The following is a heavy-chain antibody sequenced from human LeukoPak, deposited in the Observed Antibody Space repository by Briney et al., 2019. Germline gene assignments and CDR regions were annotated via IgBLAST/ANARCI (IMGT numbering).Heavy chain of an antibody. CDR2: ISGSGGST. CDR3: AKMGALSGSYDYFDY. V-gene: IGHV3-23*01. CDR1: GFTFSSYA. Sequence: PGGSLRLSCAASGFTFSSYAMSWVRQAPGKGLEWVSAISGSGGSTYYADSVKGRFTISRDNSKNTLYLQMNSLRAEDTAVYYCAKMGALSGSYDYFDYWGQGTLVTVSS. D-gene: IGHD3-10*01. J-gene: IGHJ4*02.